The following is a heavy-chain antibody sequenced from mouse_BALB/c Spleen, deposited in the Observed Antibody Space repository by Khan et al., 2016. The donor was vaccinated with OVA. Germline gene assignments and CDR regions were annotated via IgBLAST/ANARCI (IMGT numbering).Heavy chain of an antibody. CDR1: GDSITSGY. J-gene: IGHJ2*01. D-gene: IGHD2-10*01. CDR3: AGTSYYGNYYFDY. Sequence: VQLKQSGPSLVKPSQTLSLTCSVTGDSITSGYWNWIRKFPGNKLEYMGYISYSGSTYYNPSLKSRISITRDTSKNQCYLQLNSVTTEDTATYXGAGTSYYGNYYFDYWGQGTTLTVSS. V-gene: IGHV3-8*02. CDR2: ISYSGST.